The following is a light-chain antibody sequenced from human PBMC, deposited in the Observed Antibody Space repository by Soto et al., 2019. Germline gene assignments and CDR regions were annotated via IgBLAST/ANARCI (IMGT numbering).Light chain of an antibody. CDR1: QTINSNY. Sequence: EIVLTQSPGTLSLSPGERGTLSCRASQTINSNYLAWYQQKPGQPPRLLIYSASSRATGIPDRFSGSGSGTDFTLTISRPEPEDFAVSFCQHYDTSPPPRFGQGTKVDVK. CDR2: SAS. V-gene: IGKV3-20*01. CDR3: QHYDTSPPPR. J-gene: IGKJ1*01.